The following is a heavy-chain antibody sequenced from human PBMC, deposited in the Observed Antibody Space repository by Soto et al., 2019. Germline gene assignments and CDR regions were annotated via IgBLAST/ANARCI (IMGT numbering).Heavy chain of an antibody. CDR2: ISGDGIST. V-gene: IGHV3-43*02. CDR1: GFTFSSYA. D-gene: IGHD6-25*01. Sequence: GGSLRLSCAASGFTFSSYAMSWVRRAPGKGLEWVSPISGDGISTYYADSVKGRFTISRDNSKNSLYLQMNNLRTEDTASYYCAKAPLSSAYLYYYGMDVWGQGTTVTVSS. CDR3: AKAPLSSAYLYYYGMDV. J-gene: IGHJ6*02.